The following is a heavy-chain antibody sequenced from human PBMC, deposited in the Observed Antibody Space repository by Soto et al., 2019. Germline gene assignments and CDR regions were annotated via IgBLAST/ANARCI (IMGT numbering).Heavy chain of an antibody. V-gene: IGHV1-69*13. Sequence: SVKVSCKASGGTFSSYAISWVRQAPGQGLEWMGGIIPIFGTANYAQKFQGRVTITADESTSTAYMELSSLRSEDTAVYYCARVGNYYDSSGYFPFDYWGQGTLVTVSS. CDR1: GGTFSSYA. CDR3: ARVGNYYDSSGYFPFDY. CDR2: IIPIFGTA. D-gene: IGHD3-22*01. J-gene: IGHJ4*02.